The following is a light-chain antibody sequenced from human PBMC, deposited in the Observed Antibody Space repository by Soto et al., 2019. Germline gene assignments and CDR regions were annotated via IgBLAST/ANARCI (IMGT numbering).Light chain of an antibody. V-gene: IGKV1-5*01. CDR3: QQFHSYPWT. Sequence: DIQMTQSPSTLSASVGDRVTITCRASQSISRSLAWYQQKPGKAPKLLIYDASSLESGVPSRGSGSGSGTEFTLTVSSLQPDDLATYYCQQFHSYPWTFGQGTKVDIK. J-gene: IGKJ1*01. CDR1: QSISRS. CDR2: DAS.